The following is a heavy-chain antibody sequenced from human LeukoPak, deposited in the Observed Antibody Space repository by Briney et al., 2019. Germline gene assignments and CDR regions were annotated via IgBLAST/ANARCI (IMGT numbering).Heavy chain of an antibody. D-gene: IGHD6-6*01. CDR1: GFTFSSYA. V-gene: IGHV3-23*01. CDR2: ISRSGGST. J-gene: IGHJ4*02. Sequence: GGSLRLSCAASGFTFSSYAMSWVRQAPGKGLEWVSAISRSGGSTYYADSVKGRFTISRDNSKNTLYLQMNSLRAEDTAVYYCAKDPPYSSSSKGTPRRWCFDYWGQGTLVTVSS. CDR3: AKDPPYSSSSKGTPRRWCFDY.